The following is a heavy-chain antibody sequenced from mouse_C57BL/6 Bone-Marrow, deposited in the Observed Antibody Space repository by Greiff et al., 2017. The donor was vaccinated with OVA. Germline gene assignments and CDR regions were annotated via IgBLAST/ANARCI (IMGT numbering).Heavy chain of an antibody. D-gene: IGHD1-2*01. V-gene: IGHV1-22*01. Sequence: VQLQQPGAELVKPGASVKMSCKASGYTFTDYNMHWVKQSHGKSLEWIGYINPNNGGTSYNQKFKGKATLTVNQSSSTAYMELRSLTSEDSAVYYCARRITTAYYAMDYWGQGTSVTVSS. CDR3: ARRITTAYYAMDY. J-gene: IGHJ4*01. CDR1: GYTFTDYN. CDR2: INPNNGGT.